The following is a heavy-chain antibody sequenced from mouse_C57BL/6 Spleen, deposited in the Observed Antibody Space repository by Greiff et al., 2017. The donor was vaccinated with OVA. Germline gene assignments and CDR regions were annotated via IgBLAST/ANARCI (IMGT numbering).Heavy chain of an antibody. J-gene: IGHJ1*03. CDR2: INPNNGGT. CDR3: ARSNLLVRYWYFDV. CDR1: GYTFTDYY. D-gene: IGHD1-1*01. Sequence: VQLQQSGPELVKPGASVKISCKASGYTFTDYYMNWVKQSHGKSLEWIGDINPNNGGTNYNQKFKGKATLTVDKSSSTAYMELRSLTSEDSAVYYCARSNLLVRYWYFDVWGTGTTVTGSS. V-gene: IGHV1-26*01.